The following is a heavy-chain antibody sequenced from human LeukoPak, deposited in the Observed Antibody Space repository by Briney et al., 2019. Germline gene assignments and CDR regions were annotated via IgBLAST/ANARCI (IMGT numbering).Heavy chain of an antibody. CDR2: ISSSGSTI. CDR3: AKVASDSSGWYHFDY. V-gene: IGHV3-48*03. J-gene: IGHJ4*02. CDR1: GFTFSSYE. Sequence: GGSLRLSCAASGFTFSSYEMNWVRQAPGKGLEWVSYISSSGSTIYYVDSVRGRFTISRDNSRNTLYLQMNSLRAEDTAVYYCAKVASDSSGWYHFDYWGQGTLVNVCS. D-gene: IGHD6-19*01.